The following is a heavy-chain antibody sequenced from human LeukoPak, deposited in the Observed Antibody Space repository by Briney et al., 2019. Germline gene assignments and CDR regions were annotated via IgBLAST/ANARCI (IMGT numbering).Heavy chain of an antibody. V-gene: IGHV1-3*01. D-gene: IGHD6-19*01. J-gene: IGHJ5*02. Sequence: ASVKVSCKASGYTFTSYAMHWVRQAPGQRLEWMGWINAGNGNTKYSRKFQGRVTITRDTSASTAYMELSSLRSEDTAVYYCARGIAVALNWFDPWGQGTLVTVSS. CDR2: INAGNGNT. CDR3: ARGIAVALNWFDP. CDR1: GYTFTSYA.